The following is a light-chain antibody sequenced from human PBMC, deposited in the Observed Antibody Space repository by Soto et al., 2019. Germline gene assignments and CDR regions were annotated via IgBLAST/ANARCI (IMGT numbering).Light chain of an antibody. V-gene: IGKV3-11*01. Sequence: EVVLTQSPATLSLSPGERATLSCTASQSISTYLTWYQHKPGQAPRLLIYDASRRVPGIPARFSGSGSGTDFTLTISSREPEDFAVYYCQQRRNWPPLTFGGGTKVEIK. J-gene: IGKJ4*01. CDR1: QSISTY. CDR3: QQRRNWPPLT. CDR2: DAS.